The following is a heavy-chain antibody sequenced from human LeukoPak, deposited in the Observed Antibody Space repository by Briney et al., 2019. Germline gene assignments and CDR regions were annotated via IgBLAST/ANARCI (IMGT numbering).Heavy chain of an antibody. Sequence: NPSETLSLTCAVPGYSISSNNWWAWIRQPPGKGLEWIGYIYYSGSTYYNPYNPSLTSRVTMSVDTSKNQFSLKLDSVTEKDTAMYYCARNQAVAANRGAFDIWGQGTMVTVSS. V-gene: IGHV4-28*01. J-gene: IGHJ3*02. CDR1: GYSISSNNW. CDR2: IYYSGST. D-gene: IGHD6-19*01. CDR3: ARNQAVAANRGAFDI.